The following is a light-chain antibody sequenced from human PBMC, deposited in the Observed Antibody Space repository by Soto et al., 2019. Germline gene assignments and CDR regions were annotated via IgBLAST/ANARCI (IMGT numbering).Light chain of an antibody. J-gene: IGKJ1*01. Sequence: EVVLTQSPGTLSLSPGEIATLSCRASQSISTSYLAWYQQKPGQAPRLLIYGASCRGTGIPDRFSGSGSGTDCTLTIGRVEPEDYALCYCQQYSSARWTFGQGTKVEIK. CDR2: GAS. V-gene: IGKV3-20*01. CDR1: QSISTSY. CDR3: QQYSSARWT.